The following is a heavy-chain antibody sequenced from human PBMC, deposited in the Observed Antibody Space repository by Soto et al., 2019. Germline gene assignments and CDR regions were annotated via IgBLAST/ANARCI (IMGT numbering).Heavy chain of an antibody. Sequence: PGGSLRLSCAATGFTFSTYWMHWVRQGPGKGLVWVSRISTDGSSTNYADSVKGRFTISRDNAKNTLYLQMNSLRAEDTAVYYCARVAFLYSYGNNWFDPWGQGTLVTVSS. CDR3: ARVAFLYSYGNNWFDP. D-gene: IGHD5-18*01. CDR1: GFTFSTYW. CDR2: ISTDGSST. J-gene: IGHJ5*02. V-gene: IGHV3-74*01.